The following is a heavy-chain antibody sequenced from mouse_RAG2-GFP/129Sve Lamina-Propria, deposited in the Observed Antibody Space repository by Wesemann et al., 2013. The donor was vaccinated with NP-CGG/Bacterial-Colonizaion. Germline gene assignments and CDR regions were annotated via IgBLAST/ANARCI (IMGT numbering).Heavy chain of an antibody. CDR3: ARGITTVPWFAY. Sequence: GNGATSYNQKFKGKATLTVDKSSSTAYMQLSSLTSEDSAVYFCARGITTVPWFAYWGQGTLVTVSA. V-gene: IGHV1-12*01. CDR2: GNGAT. J-gene: IGHJ3*01. D-gene: IGHD1-1*01.